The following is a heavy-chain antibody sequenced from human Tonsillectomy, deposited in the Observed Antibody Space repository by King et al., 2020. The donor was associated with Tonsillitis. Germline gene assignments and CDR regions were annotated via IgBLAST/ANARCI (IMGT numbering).Heavy chain of an antibody. J-gene: IGHJ6*02. Sequence: EQLVQSGGGLVKPGGSLRLSCAASGFTFSSYNMNWVRQAPGKGLEWVSSISRIGNYIYHADSVKGRFTISRDNAKNSLYLQMNSLRAEDTAVYYCARDSIHFYYGMDVWGQGTTVTVSS. CDR3: ARDSIHFYYGMDV. V-gene: IGHV3-21*01. CDR1: GFTFSSYN. CDR2: ISRIGNYI.